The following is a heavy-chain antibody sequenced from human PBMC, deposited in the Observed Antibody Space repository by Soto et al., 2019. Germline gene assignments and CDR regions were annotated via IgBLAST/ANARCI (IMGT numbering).Heavy chain of an antibody. CDR3: ANWGKSGSDY. V-gene: IGHV3-23*01. CDR2: ISGSAGTT. D-gene: IGHD3-16*01. CDR1: GFTFSLFA. Sequence: GGSLRLSCAASGFTFSLFAMSWVRQAPGKGLEWVSGISGSAGTTYYTDSLKGRFTISRDNSKNTLYLQMNSLRAEDTAVYYCANWGKSGSDYWGQGTLVTVSS. J-gene: IGHJ4*02.